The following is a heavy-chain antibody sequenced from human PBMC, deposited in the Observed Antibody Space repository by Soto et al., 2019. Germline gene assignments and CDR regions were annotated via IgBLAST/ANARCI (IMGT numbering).Heavy chain of an antibody. D-gene: IGHD2-2*01. CDR3: ARHLRSPRYCSSTSCPEVYYYYYGMDV. CDR1: GYTFTSYG. J-gene: IGHJ6*02. V-gene: IGHV1-18*01. Sequence: ASVKVSCKASGYTFTSYGISWVRQAPGQGLEWMGWISAYNGNTNYAQKLQGRVTMTTDTSTSTAYMELRSLRSDDTAVYYCARHLRSPRYCSSTSCPEVYYYYYGMDVWGQGTTVTVSS. CDR2: ISAYNGNT.